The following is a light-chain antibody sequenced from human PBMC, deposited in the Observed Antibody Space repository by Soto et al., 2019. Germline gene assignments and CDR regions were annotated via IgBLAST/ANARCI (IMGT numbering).Light chain of an antibody. CDR2: GAS. Sequence: EIAMTQSPATLSVSPGERATLSCRASQSISSNIVWYQQKPGQAPRLLIYGASTRATGIPARFSGSGSGTEFTLTISSLQSEDFAVYYCQQYNDWPPWTFGQGTKVEI. J-gene: IGKJ1*01. CDR1: QSISSN. CDR3: QQYNDWPPWT. V-gene: IGKV3-15*01.